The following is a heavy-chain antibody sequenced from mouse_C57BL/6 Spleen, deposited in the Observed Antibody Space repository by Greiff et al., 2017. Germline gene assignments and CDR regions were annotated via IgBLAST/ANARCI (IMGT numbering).Heavy chain of an antibody. V-gene: IGHV5-12*01. J-gene: IGHJ4*01. CDR1: GFTFSDYY. Sequence: EVQLVESGGGLVQPGGSLKLSCAASGFTFSDYYMYWVRQTPEKRLEWVAYISNGGGSTYYPDTVKGRFPISRDNAKNTLYLQMSRLKSEDTAMYYCARHFTTVVATRYYAMDYWGQGTSVTVSS. CDR2: ISNGGGST. CDR3: ARHFTTVVATRYYAMDY. D-gene: IGHD1-1*01.